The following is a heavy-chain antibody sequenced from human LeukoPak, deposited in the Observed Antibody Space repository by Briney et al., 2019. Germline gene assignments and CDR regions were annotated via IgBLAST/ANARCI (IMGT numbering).Heavy chain of an antibody. D-gene: IGHD3-10*01. CDR3: ARGPILVRGVILADSVGGMDV. CDR1: GYTFAGYD. CDR2: MNPNSGNT. J-gene: IGHJ6*02. V-gene: IGHV1-8*01. Sequence: ASVKVSCKASGYTFAGYDINWVRQATGQGLERMGWMNPNSGNTNSAQKFQGRITMTRDTSIDTAYMELSSLRSEDTAVYYCARGPILVRGVILADSVGGMDVWGQGTTVTVSS.